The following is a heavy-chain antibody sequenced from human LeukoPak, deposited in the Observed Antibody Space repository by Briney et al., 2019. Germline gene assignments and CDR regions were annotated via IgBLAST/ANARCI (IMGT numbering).Heavy chain of an antibody. J-gene: IGHJ4*02. CDR1: GINFADYA. Sequence: QSGGSLRLSCVVSGINFADYAMHWVRQPPGKGLEWVSLISADGGSTFSADSVKGRFSISRDNSKNSLYLQINSLRSEDTAMYYCAKESGKFDYWGQGTLVAVSS. V-gene: IGHV3-43*02. CDR3: AKESGKFDY. CDR2: ISADGGST.